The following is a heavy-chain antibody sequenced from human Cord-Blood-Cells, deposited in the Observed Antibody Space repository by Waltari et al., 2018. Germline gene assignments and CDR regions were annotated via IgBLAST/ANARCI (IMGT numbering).Heavy chain of an antibody. J-gene: IGHJ4*02. Sequence: EVQLVESGGGLVQPGGSLGLSCAASGFTFSSYDLHWVRQATGKGLEWVSAIGTAGDTYYPGSVKGRFTISRENAKNSLYLQMNSLRAGDTAVYYCAREDGSGSYVDWGQGTLVTVSS. V-gene: IGHV3-13*01. CDR3: AREDGSGSYVD. CDR1: GFTFSSYD. D-gene: IGHD3-10*01. CDR2: IGTAGDT.